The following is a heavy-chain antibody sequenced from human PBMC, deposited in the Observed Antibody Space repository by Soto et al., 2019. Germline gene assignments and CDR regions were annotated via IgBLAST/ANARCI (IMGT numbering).Heavy chain of an antibody. CDR3: ASSYDSSGYWGNWFDP. V-gene: IGHV4-31*03. D-gene: IGHD3-22*01. J-gene: IGHJ5*02. Sequence: SSETLSLTCTVSGGSISSGGYYWSWIRQHPGKGLEWIGYIYYSGSTYYNPSLKSRVTISVDTSKNQFSLKLSSVTAADTAVYYCASSYDSSGYWGNWFDPWGQGTLVTVSS. CDR2: IYYSGST. CDR1: GGSISSGGYY.